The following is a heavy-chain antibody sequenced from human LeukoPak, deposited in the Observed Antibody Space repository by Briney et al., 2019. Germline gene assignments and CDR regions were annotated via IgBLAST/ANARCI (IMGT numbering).Heavy chain of an antibody. J-gene: IGHJ4*02. CDR1: GGSISSDY. Sequence: SETLSLTCSVSGGSISSDYWSWIRQPPGKGLEWIGYISYSGSTNYNPSLKSRVTISVDKSKNHFSLKLSSVTAADTAVYYCARSGSYTHFDYWGQGTLVAVSS. V-gene: IGHV4-59*01. CDR3: ARSGSYTHFDY. D-gene: IGHD1-26*01. CDR2: ISYSGST.